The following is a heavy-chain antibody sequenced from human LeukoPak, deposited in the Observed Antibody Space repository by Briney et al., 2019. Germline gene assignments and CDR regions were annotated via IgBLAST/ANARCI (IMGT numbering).Heavy chain of an antibody. D-gene: IGHD6-13*01. Sequence: ASVKVSCKASAYTFIDYHIHWVRQAPGQRLEWMGWINPNSGGTNYAQKFQGRVTMTTDTSTSTAYMELRSLRSDDTAVYYCATAYSSSWYTYYYYGMDVWGQGTTVTVSS. J-gene: IGHJ6*02. V-gene: IGHV1-2*02. CDR3: ATAYSSSWYTYYYYGMDV. CDR2: INPNSGGT. CDR1: AYTFIDYH.